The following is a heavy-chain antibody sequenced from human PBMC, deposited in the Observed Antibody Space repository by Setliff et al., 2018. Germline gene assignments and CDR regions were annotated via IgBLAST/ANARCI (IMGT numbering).Heavy chain of an antibody. CDR1: GFTFDDHA. CDR3: VKDTGNGGNTGLDY. CDR2: ISWDGTRT. Sequence: SLKISCSTSGFTFDDHAMHWVRQAPGKGLEWVPLISWDGTRTNYVDSLKGRVTISRDNSKNSLFLQMNSLRVEDTALYYCVKDTGNGGNTGLDYWGQGTLVTVSS. D-gene: IGHD2-15*01. V-gene: IGHV3-43D*04. J-gene: IGHJ4*02.